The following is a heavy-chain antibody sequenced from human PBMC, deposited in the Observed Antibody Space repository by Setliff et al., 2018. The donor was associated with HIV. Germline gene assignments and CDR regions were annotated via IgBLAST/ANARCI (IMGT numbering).Heavy chain of an antibody. CDR1: GFSFSTYS. D-gene: IGHD5-18*01. CDR2: ISSRSDYI. J-gene: IGHJ6*03. CDR3: AKDLRIDTRADYYIDV. Sequence: GGSLRLSCVASGFSFSTYSMNWVRQAPGKGLEWISYISSRSDYIYYADSVKGRFTVSRDNSKNTLYLQVNSLRPEDTAVFYCAKDLRIDTRADYYIDVWGKGTTVTVSS. V-gene: IGHV3-21*01.